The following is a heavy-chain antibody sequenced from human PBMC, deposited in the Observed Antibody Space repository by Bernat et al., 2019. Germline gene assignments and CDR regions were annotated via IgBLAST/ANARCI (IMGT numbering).Heavy chain of an antibody. Sequence: QVQLVESGGGVVQPGRSLRLSCAASGFTFSTYGMHWVRQAPGKGLEWVAVIWYDGSNKYYAASVKGRFTISKDNSKNTLSLEMNSLGAEDTAVYYCARDRAVTHLDYWGQGTLVTVSS. CDR3: ARDRAVTHLDY. V-gene: IGHV3-33*01. CDR2: IWYDGSNK. J-gene: IGHJ4*02. D-gene: IGHD4-23*01. CDR1: GFTFSTYG.